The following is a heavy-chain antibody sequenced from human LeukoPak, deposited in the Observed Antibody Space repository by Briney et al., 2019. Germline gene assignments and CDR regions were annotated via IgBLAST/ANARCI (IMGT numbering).Heavy chain of an antibody. CDR2: INYSGST. Sequence: SETLSLTCTVSGGSISSSSYYWGWIRQPPGKGLEWIGSINYSGSTYYNPSLKSRVTISVDTSKNQFSLKLSSVTAADTAVYYRARLNYGIGDYWGQGTLVTGSS. CDR1: GGSISSSSYY. J-gene: IGHJ4*02. CDR3: ARLNYGIGDY. V-gene: IGHV4-39*01. D-gene: IGHD3-10*01.